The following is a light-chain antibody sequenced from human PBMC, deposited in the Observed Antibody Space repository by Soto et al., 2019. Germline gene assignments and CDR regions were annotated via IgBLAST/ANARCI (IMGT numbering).Light chain of an antibody. V-gene: IGLV1-40*01. CDR3: QSYDSSLSTYV. CDR2: GNN. J-gene: IGLJ1*01. Sequence: QSVLTQPPSVSGAPGQRVTISCSGSSSNIGADNDVHWYQQVSGTAPKLRIYGNNNRPSGVPDRFSASKSGTSASVAITGLKAQDEADYYCQSYDSSLSTYVFGTGTKVTVL. CDR1: SSNIGADND.